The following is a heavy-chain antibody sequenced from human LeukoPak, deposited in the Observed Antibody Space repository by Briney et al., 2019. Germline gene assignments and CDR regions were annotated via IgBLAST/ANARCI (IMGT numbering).Heavy chain of an antibody. CDR2: ITSDGST. Sequence: GGSLRLSCAASGFTFNTYWLHWVRQAPGEGLVWVSRITSDGSTDYADSVKGRFAISRDNAKSTVSLQMNSLRPEDTAVYYCARDYYYAVDVWGQGTTVTVSS. V-gene: IGHV3-74*01. CDR3: ARDYYYAVDV. CDR1: GFTFNTYW. J-gene: IGHJ6*02.